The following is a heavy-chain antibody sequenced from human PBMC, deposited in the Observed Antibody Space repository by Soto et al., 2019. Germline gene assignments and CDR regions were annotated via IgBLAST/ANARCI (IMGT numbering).Heavy chain of an antibody. J-gene: IGHJ4*02. Sequence: ASETLSLTCTVSGGSISSYYWSWIRQPAGKGLEWIGRIYTSGSTNYNPSLKSRVTMSVDTSKNQFSLKLSSVTAADTAVYYCARDTDGYYDSSGYYFFDYWGQGTLVTVSS. CDR2: IYTSGST. CDR1: GGSISSYY. V-gene: IGHV4-4*07. CDR3: ARDTDGYYDSSGYYFFDY. D-gene: IGHD3-22*01.